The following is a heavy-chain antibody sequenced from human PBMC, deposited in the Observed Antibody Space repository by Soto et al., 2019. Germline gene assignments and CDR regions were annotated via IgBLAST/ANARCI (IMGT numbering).Heavy chain of an antibody. Sequence: QVQLQESGPGLVEPSQTLSLTCIVSSGSISSGDYCWSWIRQPPGKGLEWIGHIYNSVSTYSNPSLRSRVTISVDTSKHQFSLKLSSMTAADTAVYYCARGPSADKVDYWGQGTLVTVSS. CDR2: IYNSVST. CDR3: ARGPSADKVDY. V-gene: IGHV4-30-4*01. D-gene: IGHD3-3*01. CDR1: SGSISSGDYC. J-gene: IGHJ4*02.